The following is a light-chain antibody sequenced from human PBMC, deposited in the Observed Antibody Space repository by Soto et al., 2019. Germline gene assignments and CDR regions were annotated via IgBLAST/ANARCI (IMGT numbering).Light chain of an antibody. J-gene: IGLJ1*01. CDR3: GSYACNFCFV. CDR2: DVN. V-gene: IGLV2-11*01. CDR1: SSDVGGYNF. Sequence: QSALTQPRSVSGSPGQSVTLSCAGTSSDVGGYNFVSWYQQHPGKAPRLMIYDVNERPSGVPARFSGSKSGNTASLTISGLQAEDEAAYYSGSYACNFCFVFGTGTKFTVL.